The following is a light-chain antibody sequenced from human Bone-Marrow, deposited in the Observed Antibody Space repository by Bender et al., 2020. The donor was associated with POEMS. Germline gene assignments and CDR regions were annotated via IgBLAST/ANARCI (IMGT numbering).Light chain of an antibody. CDR3: AVWDDSLNGWV. J-gene: IGLJ3*02. CDR2: DVT. CDR1: TSDIGDYNY. Sequence: QSALTQPRSVSGSPGQSVTISCTGTTSDIGDYNYVSWYQQHPGKAPKLMIFDVTKRPSGVSNRFSGSKSGNTASLTISGLQSEDEADYYCAVWDDSLNGWVFGGGTKLTVL. V-gene: IGLV2-11*01.